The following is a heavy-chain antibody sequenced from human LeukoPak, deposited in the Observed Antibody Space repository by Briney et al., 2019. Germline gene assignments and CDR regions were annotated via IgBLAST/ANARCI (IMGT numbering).Heavy chain of an antibody. J-gene: IGHJ3*01. CDR1: GFTFSSYG. D-gene: IGHD3-9*01. CDR3: ATPEGRYFDWPLDY. CDR2: IPYDGSNK. V-gene: IGHV3-30*02. Sequence: GGSLRLSCAASGFTFSSYGMHWVRQAPGKGLEWVAFIPYDGSNKYYADSVKGRFTISRDSSKNTLYLQMNSLRAEDTAVYYCATPEGRYFDWPLDYWGQGTMVTVSS.